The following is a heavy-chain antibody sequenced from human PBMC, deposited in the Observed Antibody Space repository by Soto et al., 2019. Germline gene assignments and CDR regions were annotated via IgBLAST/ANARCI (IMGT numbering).Heavy chain of an antibody. CDR3: ARGRSSSWYSGYYFDY. D-gene: IGHD6-13*01. Sequence: ASVKVSCKASGYTFTSYDINWVRQATGQGLEWMRWMNPNSGNTDYAQKFQGRVTMTRNTSISTAYMELGSLRSEDRPVYDCARGRSSSWYSGYYFDYWGQGTLVTVSS. V-gene: IGHV1-8*01. J-gene: IGHJ4*02. CDR2: MNPNSGNT. CDR1: GYTFTSYD.